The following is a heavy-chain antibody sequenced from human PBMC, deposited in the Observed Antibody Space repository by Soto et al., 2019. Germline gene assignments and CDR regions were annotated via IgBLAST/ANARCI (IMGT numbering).Heavy chain of an antibody. CDR3: AKGLEQLVPFDC. Sequence: GGSLRLSCAASGFTFDNYAMNWVRQAPGKGLEWVSVITTSGAGTYYADSVRGRFTISRDNSKNTLYLQMNSLRAEDTAIYYCAKGLEQLVPFDCWGQGTLVTVSS. CDR2: ITTSGAGT. J-gene: IGHJ4*02. D-gene: IGHD6-13*01. CDR1: GFTFDNYA. V-gene: IGHV3-23*01.